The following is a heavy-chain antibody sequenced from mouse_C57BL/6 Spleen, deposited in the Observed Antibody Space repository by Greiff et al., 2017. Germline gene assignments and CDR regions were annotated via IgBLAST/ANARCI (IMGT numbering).Heavy chain of an antibody. CDR1: GYSFTGYY. CDR3: ARYYYGSSPWFAY. V-gene: IGHV1-42*01. J-gene: IGHJ3*01. D-gene: IGHD1-1*01. CDR2: INPSTGGT. Sequence: EVKLMESGPELVKPGASVKISCKASGYSFTGYYMNWVKQSPEKSLEWIGEINPSTGGTTYNQKFKATATLTVDKSSSTAYMQLKSLTSEDSAVYYCARYYYGSSPWFAYWGQGTLVTVSA.